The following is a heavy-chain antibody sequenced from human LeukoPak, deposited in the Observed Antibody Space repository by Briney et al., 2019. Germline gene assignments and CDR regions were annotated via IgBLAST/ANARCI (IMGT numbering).Heavy chain of an antibody. CDR1: GGSISSGSYY. CDR3: ARHPFLEWLLFT. V-gene: IGHV4-61*02. J-gene: IGHJ5*02. CDR2: SYTSGST. D-gene: IGHD3-3*02. Sequence: PSETLSLTCTVSGGSISSGSYYWGWIRQPPGKGLEWIGRSYTSGSTYYNPSLKSRVTISVDTSKNQFPLKLSSVTAAATAVYYCARHPFLEWLLFTWGQGTLVTASS.